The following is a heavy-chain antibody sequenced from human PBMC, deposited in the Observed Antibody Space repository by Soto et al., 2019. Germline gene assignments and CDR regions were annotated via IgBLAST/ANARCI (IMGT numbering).Heavy chain of an antibody. CDR1: GFSLSSTGVG. V-gene: IGHV2-5*01. CDR2: INWNDDK. D-gene: IGHD3-22*01. Sequence: QITLKESGPTLVKVTQTVTLTCTFSGFSLSSTGVGVGWIRQPPGKALEGLALINWNDDKRYNPSLKSMLTITKDTSNNQVVLTMTNMDPVDTATYYCARSGHNSGFFYYDYWGQGTLVTVSS. CDR3: ARSGHNSGFFYYDY. J-gene: IGHJ4*02.